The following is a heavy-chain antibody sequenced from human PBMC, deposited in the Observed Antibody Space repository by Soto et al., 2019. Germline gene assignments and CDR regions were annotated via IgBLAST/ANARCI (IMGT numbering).Heavy chain of an antibody. V-gene: IGHV3-30-3*01. CDR2: ISYDGSNK. CDR1: GFTFSSYA. Sequence: GGSLRLSCAASGFTFSSYAMHWVRQAPGKGLKWVAVISYDGSNKYYADSVKGRFTISRDNSKNTLYLQMNSLRAEDTAVYYCAEAFGVAGHFDYWGQGTLVTVSS. CDR3: AEAFGVAGHFDY. J-gene: IGHJ4*02. D-gene: IGHD3-3*01.